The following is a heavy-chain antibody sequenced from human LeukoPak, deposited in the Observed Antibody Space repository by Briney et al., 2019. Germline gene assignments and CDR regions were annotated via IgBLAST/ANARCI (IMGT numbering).Heavy chain of an antibody. D-gene: IGHD2-15*01. J-gene: IGHJ4*02. Sequence: GGSLRLSCTASGFTISSYGMSWVRQAPGKGLEWVSSIISSSYIYYADSVKGRFTISRDNAKNSLYLQMNSLRAEDTAVYYCARDPQYCSGGSCYSFDYWGQGTLVTVSS. CDR2: IISSSYI. CDR3: ARDPQYCSGGSCYSFDY. CDR1: GFTISSYG. V-gene: IGHV3-21*01.